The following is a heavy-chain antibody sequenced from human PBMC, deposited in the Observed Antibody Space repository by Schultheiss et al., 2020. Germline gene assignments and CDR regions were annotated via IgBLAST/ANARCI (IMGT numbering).Heavy chain of an antibody. CDR2: IYYSGST. CDR1: GGSISSYY. V-gene: IGHV4-59*08. J-gene: IGHJ4*02. Sequence: SETLSLTCTVSGGSISSYYWSWIRQPPGKGLEWIGYIYYSGSTNYNPSLKSRVTISVDTSKNQFSLKLSSVTAADTAVYYCATGVYGYSGYFDYWGQGTLVTVYS. D-gene: IGHD5-12*01. CDR3: ATGVYGYSGYFDY.